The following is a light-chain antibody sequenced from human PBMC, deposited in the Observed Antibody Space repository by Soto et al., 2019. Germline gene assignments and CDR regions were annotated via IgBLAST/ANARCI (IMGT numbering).Light chain of an antibody. Sequence: QSVLTQPPSASGTPGQRVTISCSGTYSNVGSNVVNWYHQVPGAAPQLVIYSNDRRPSGVPDRFFGSKSGASASLAISGLQTEDEADYYCAAWDDSLIAVVCGGGTKVTVL. CDR1: YSNVGSNV. CDR2: SND. CDR3: AAWDDSLIAVV. J-gene: IGLJ3*02. V-gene: IGLV1-44*01.